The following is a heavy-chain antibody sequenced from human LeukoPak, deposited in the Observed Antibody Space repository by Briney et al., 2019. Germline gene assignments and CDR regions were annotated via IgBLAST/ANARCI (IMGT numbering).Heavy chain of an antibody. V-gene: IGHV4-34*01. CDR1: GGSFSGYY. CDR2: INHSGST. J-gene: IGHJ4*02. D-gene: IGHD3-9*01. Sequence: SETLSLTCAVYGGSFSGYYWSWIRQPPGKGLEWIGEINHSGSTNYNPSLKSRVTISVDTSKNQFSLKLSSVTAADTAVYYCARLSKGRYFDYIFDYWGQGTLVTVSS. CDR3: ARLSKGRYFDYIFDY.